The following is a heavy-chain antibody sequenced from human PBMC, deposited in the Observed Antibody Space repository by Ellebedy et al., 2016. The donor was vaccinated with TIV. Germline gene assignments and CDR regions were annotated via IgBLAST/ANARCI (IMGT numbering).Heavy chain of an antibody. Sequence: PGGSLRLSCAASGFTLTNYDMHWVRQATGKGLEWVSAIGTAGDTYYAGSVKGRFTISRENAKNSLYLQMNSLRAEDTAVYYCARKVPAPTTVPPNWYFDLWGRGTLVTVSS. CDR2: IGTAGDT. D-gene: IGHD4-17*01. CDR1: GFTLTNYD. V-gene: IGHV3-13*01. J-gene: IGHJ2*01. CDR3: ARKVPAPTTVPPNWYFDL.